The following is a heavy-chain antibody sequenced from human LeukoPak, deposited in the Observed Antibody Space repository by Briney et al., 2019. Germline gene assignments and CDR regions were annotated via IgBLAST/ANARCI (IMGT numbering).Heavy chain of an antibody. D-gene: IGHD6-19*01. Sequence: GGSLRLSCAASGFTFSSYSMNWVRQAPGKGLEWVSSISSSSYIYYADSVKVRFTISRDNAKNSLYLQMNSLRAEDTAVYYCARAGARIAGAGTGAFDIWGQGTMVTVSS. CDR1: GFTFSSYS. CDR3: ARAGARIAGAGTGAFDI. V-gene: IGHV3-21*01. J-gene: IGHJ3*02. CDR2: ISSSSYI.